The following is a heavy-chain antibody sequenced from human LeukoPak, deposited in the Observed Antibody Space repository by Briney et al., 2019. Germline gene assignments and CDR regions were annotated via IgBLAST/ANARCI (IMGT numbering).Heavy chain of an antibody. CDR2: ISGSGDAT. J-gene: IGHJ4*02. CDR3: AKSDYFDS. CDR1: KFNFA. Sequence: GGSLRLSCAASKFNFAMSWVRQTADKRLEWVSAISGSGDATFYTDSVKGRFTISRDNARNTLYLQMNSLRAEDTAVYYCAKSDYFDSWGQGTLVTVSS. V-gene: IGHV3-23*01.